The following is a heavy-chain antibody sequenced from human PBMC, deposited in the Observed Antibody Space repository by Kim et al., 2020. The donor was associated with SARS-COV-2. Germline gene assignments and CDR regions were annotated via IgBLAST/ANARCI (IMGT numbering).Heavy chain of an antibody. CDR1: GFTFSSYS. J-gene: IGHJ6*02. Sequence: GGSLRLSCAASGFTFSSYSMNWVRQAPGKGLEWVSSISSSSSYIYYADSVKGRFTISRDNAKNSLYLQMNSLRAEDTAVYYCARDLSLNGYVFCSGYSGRTYGLDVWGQGPTVPVSS. CDR3: ARDLSLNGYVFCSGYSGRTYGLDV. V-gene: IGHV3-21*01. D-gene: IGHD3-3*01. CDR2: ISSSSSYI.